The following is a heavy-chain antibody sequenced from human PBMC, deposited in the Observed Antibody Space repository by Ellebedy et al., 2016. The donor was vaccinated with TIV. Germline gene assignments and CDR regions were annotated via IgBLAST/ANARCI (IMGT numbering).Heavy chain of an antibody. CDR3: ARDGAPYFGSGSYIYYFDY. D-gene: IGHD3-10*01. Sequence: GGSLRLSXAASGFTFSSYGMHWVRQAPGKGLEWVAVIWYDGNNKYYADSVKGRFTISRDYSKNTVYLQMNSLRADDTAVYYCARDGAPYFGSGSYIYYFDYWGQGTLVTVSS. J-gene: IGHJ4*02. CDR1: GFTFSSYG. V-gene: IGHV3-33*01. CDR2: IWYDGNNK.